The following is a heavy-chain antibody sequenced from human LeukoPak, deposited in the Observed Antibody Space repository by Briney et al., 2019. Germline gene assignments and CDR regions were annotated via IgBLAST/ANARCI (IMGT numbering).Heavy chain of an antibody. CDR2: IWYDGSNK. CDR1: GFTFSTYG. CDR3: AKSSSNDAFDF. J-gene: IGHJ3*01. V-gene: IGHV3-33*03. Sequence: PGGSLRLSCAASGFTFSTYGMHWVRQAPGKGLEWVAVIWYDGSNKYYADSVRGRFTISRDNAKNSLYLQLNSLRVEDTAVYSCAKSSSNDAFDFWGQGTMVTVSS.